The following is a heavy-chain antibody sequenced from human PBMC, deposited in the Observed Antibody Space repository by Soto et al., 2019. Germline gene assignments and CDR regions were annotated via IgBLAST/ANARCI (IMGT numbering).Heavy chain of an antibody. CDR3: ARLGAYCTNGVCYNLGYYYYMDV. D-gene: IGHD2-8*01. V-gene: IGHV5-51*01. J-gene: IGHJ6*03. CDR1: GYSFTSYW. Sequence: GESLKISCKGSGYSFTSYWIGWVRQMPGKGLEWMGIIYPGDSDTRYSPSFQGQVTISADKSISTAYLQWSSLKASDTAMYYCARLGAYCTNGVCYNLGYYYYMDVWGKGTTVTVSS. CDR2: IYPGDSDT.